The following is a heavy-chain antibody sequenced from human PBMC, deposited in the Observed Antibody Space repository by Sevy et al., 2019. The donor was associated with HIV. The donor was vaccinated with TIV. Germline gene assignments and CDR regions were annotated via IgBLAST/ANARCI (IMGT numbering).Heavy chain of an antibody. CDR2: IKQDGSEK. V-gene: IGHV3-7*01. Sequence: GGSLRLSCAASGFTFSSYWMSWVRQAPGKGLEWVANIKQDGSEKYYVDSVKGRFTISRDNAKNSLYLQMNSLRAEDTAVYYCARQRHYDFWSGYYIPLYYFDYWGQGTLVTVSS. CDR3: ARQRHYDFWSGYYIPLYYFDY. J-gene: IGHJ4*02. D-gene: IGHD3-3*01. CDR1: GFTFSSYW.